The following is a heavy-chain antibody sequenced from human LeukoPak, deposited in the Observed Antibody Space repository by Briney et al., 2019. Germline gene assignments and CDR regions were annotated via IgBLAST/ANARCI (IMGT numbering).Heavy chain of an antibody. V-gene: IGHV4-59*01. CDR2: IFYNEGT. D-gene: IGHD2-2*01. Sequence: PSETLSLTCTVSSGSFRTYYWSWIRQPPGKGLEWIGYIFYNEGTSYNPSLKSRVTISVDTSNNQLSLKVDSVTAADTAMYYCVKSNSRYQPWTLDIWGRGTMVTVSS. J-gene: IGHJ3*02. CDR3: VKSNSRYQPWTLDI. CDR1: SGSFRTYY.